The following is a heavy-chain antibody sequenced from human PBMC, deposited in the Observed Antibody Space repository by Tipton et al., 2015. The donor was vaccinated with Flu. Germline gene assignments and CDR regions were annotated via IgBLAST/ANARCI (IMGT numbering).Heavy chain of an antibody. CDR1: GGSFSGYY. Sequence: TLSLTCAVYGGSFSGYYWSWIRQPPGKGLEWIGEINHSGSTNYNPSLKSRVTISVDTSKNQFPLKLSSVTAADTAVYYCARQRGELQYWGQGTLVTVSS. D-gene: IGHD3-16*01. CDR3: ARQRGELQY. CDR2: INHSGST. J-gene: IGHJ4*02. V-gene: IGHV4-34*01.